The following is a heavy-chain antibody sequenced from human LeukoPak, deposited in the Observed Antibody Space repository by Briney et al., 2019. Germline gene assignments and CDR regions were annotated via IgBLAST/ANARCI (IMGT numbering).Heavy chain of an antibody. J-gene: IGHJ5*02. CDR3: ARARSPSSGYLLRDHNWFDP. CDR1: GGTFSSYA. Sequence: ASVKVSCKASGGTFSSYAISWVRQAPGQGLEWMGGIIPIFGTANYAQKFQGRVTITTDESTSTAYMELSSLRSEDTAVYYCARARSPSSGYLLRDHNWFDPWGQGTLVTVSS. D-gene: IGHD3-22*01. V-gene: IGHV1-69*05. CDR2: IIPIFGTA.